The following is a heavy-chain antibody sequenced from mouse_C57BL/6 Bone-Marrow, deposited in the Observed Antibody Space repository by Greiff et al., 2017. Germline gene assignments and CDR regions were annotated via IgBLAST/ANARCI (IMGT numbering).Heavy chain of an antibody. V-gene: IGHV2-2*01. CDR1: GFSLTSYG. D-gene: IGHD2-1*01. J-gene: IGHJ3*01. CDR3: ARNCGGKGAY. CDR2: IWSGGST. Sequence: QVQLQQSGPGLVQPSQSLSITCTVSGFSLTSYGVHWVRQSPGKGLEWLGVIWSGGSTDYNAAFISRLSISKDNSKSQVFFKMNSLQADDTAIYYCARNCGGKGAYWGQGTLVTVSA.